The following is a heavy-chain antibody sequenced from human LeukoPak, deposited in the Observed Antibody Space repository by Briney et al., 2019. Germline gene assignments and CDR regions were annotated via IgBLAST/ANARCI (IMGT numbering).Heavy chain of an antibody. J-gene: IGHJ4*02. V-gene: IGHV3-30-3*01. Sequence: EGSLRLSCAASGFTFSSYAMHWVRQAPGKGLEWVAVISYDGSNKYYADSVKGRFTISRDNSKNSLYLQMNSLRAEDTAVYYCARVPRDSGGDYWGQGTLVTVSS. CDR1: GFTFSSYA. CDR2: ISYDGSNK. D-gene: IGHD3-10*01. CDR3: ARVPRDSGGDY.